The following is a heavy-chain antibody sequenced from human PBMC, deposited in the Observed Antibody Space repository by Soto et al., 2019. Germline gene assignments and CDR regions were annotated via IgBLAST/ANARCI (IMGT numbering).Heavy chain of an antibody. CDR2: IYHSGST. D-gene: IGHD3-22*01. V-gene: IGHV4-30-2*01. Sequence: PSETLSLTCAVSGGSISSGGYSWSWIRQPPGKGLEWIGYIYHSGSTYYNPSLKSRVTISVDRSKNQFSLKLSSVTAADTAVYYCARDDSTMIDPWGQGTLVTVSS. CDR3: ARDDSTMIDP. CDR1: GGSISSGGYS. J-gene: IGHJ5*02.